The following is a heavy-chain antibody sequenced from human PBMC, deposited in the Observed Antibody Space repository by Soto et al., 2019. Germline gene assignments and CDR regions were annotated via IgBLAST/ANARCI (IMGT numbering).Heavy chain of an antibody. CDR3: ASARDQLTQKTIDY. CDR2: IYYSGST. D-gene: IGHD2-2*01. Sequence: QVQLQESGPGLVKPSQTLSLTCTVSGGSISSGGYYWSWIRQHPGKGLEWIGYIYYSGSTYYNPSLKSRVTISVDTSKSQFSLKLSSVTAADTAVYYCASARDQLTQKTIDYWGQGTLVTVSS. V-gene: IGHV4-31*03. CDR1: GGSISSGGYY. J-gene: IGHJ4*02.